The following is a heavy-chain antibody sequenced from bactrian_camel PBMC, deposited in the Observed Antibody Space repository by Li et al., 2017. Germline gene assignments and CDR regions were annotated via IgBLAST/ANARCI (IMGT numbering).Heavy chain of an antibody. Sequence: HVQLVESGGGSVQAGGSLRLSCSASGLTYRRMCMGWFRQAPEKEREGVAVIDSNGDTTYADSVKGRFTISKDSGKNTLYLQMNNLKPEDTAVYYCATTGFDYWGQGTQVTVS. CDR2: IDSNGDT. D-gene: IGHD5*01. J-gene: IGHJ4*01. CDR1: GLTYRRMC. CDR3: ATTGFDY. V-gene: IGHV3S55*01.